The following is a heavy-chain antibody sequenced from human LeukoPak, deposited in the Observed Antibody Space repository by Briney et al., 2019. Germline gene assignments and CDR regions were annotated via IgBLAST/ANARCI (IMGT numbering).Heavy chain of an antibody. D-gene: IGHD3-22*01. J-gene: IGHJ3*02. CDR2: IYHSGST. V-gene: IGHV4-30-2*01. CDR1: GGSISSGGYS. CDR3: ARAYYYDSSGYLMASGAFDI. Sequence: PSQTLSLTCAVSGGSISSGGYSWNWIRQPPGKGLEWIGYIYHSGSTYYNPSLKSRVTISVDTSKNQFSLKLSSVTAADTAVYYCARAYYYDSSGYLMASGAFDIWGQGTMVTVSS.